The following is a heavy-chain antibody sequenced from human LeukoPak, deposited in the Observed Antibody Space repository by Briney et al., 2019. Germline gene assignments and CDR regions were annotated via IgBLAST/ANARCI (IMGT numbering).Heavy chain of an antibody. Sequence: ASQTLSLTCTVSGGSISSGSYYWSWIRQPAGKGLEWIGRIYTRGSTNYNPSLKSRVTISVDTSKNQFSLKLSSVTAADTAVYYCARRYCSSTSCYVYWFDPWGQGTLVTVSS. CDR3: ARRYCSSTSCYVYWFDP. CDR1: GGSISSGSYY. CDR2: IYTRGST. V-gene: IGHV4-61*02. D-gene: IGHD2-2*01. J-gene: IGHJ5*02.